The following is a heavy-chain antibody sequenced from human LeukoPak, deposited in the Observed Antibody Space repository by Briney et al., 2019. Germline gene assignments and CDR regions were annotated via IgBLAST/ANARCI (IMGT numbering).Heavy chain of an antibody. Sequence: ASVKVSCKASGYTFTSYGISWVRQAPGQGLEWMGIINPSGGSTSYAQKFQGRVTMTRDTSTSTVYMELSSLRSEDTAVYYCAREGPSYYDILTGRPDAFDIWGQGTMVTVSS. V-gene: IGHV1-46*03. CDR1: GYTFTSYG. D-gene: IGHD3-9*01. CDR3: AREGPSYYDILTGRPDAFDI. CDR2: INPSGGST. J-gene: IGHJ3*02.